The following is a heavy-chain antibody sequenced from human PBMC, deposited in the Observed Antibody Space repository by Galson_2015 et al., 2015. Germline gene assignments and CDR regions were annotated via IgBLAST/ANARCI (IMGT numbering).Heavy chain of an antibody. Sequence: LSLTCTVTGGSISSYHWSWIRQPPGKGLEWIGYIYHSGSTNYNPSLKSRVTISVDTSKNHFSLNLSSVTAADTAVYYCAREKYYYDASGGFDYWGQGTLVTVSS. V-gene: IGHV4-59*01. J-gene: IGHJ4*02. CDR1: GGSISSYH. CDR2: IYHSGST. D-gene: IGHD3-22*01. CDR3: AREKYYYDASGGFDY.